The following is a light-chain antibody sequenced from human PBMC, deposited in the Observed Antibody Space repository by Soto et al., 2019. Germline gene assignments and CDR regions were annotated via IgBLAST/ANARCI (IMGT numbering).Light chain of an antibody. CDR3: QLYGTSPKP. J-gene: IGKJ1*01. CDR2: AAS. CDR1: QTVSSNY. V-gene: IGKV3-20*01. Sequence: EIVLTQSPGSLSLSPGERATLSCRASQTVSSNYLAWYQQKPGQAPRLLIYAASTRATGIPDRFSGSESGTDFTLSISRLEPEDFAVYYCQLYGTSPKPFGQGTTVDIK.